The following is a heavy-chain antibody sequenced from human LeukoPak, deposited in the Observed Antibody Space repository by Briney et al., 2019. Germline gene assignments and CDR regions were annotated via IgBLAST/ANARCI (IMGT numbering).Heavy chain of an antibody. D-gene: IGHD3-10*01. Sequence: PSATLSLTCTVSGGSIRSSYYYWGWIRQPPGKGLEWIGSIYDSGSTYYNPSLKSRVTISVDTSKNQFSLKLNSVTAADTAEYYCARHYGPWGQGTLVTVSS. CDR2: IYDSGST. J-gene: IGHJ5*02. V-gene: IGHV4-39*01. CDR3: ARHYGP. CDR1: GGSIRSSYYY.